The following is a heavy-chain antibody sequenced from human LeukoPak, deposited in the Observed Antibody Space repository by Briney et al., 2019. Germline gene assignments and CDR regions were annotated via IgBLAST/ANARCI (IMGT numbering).Heavy chain of an antibody. J-gene: IGHJ5*02. CDR2: INHSGST. CDR3: AREVSHYYDSNWFDP. D-gene: IGHD3-22*01. CDR1: GGSFSGYY. Sequence: SETLSLTCAVYGGSFSGYYWSWIRQPPGKGLEWIGEINHSGSTNYNPSLKSRVTISVDTSKNQFSLKLSSVTAADTAVYYCAREVSHYYDSNWFDPWGQGTLVTVSS. V-gene: IGHV4-34*01.